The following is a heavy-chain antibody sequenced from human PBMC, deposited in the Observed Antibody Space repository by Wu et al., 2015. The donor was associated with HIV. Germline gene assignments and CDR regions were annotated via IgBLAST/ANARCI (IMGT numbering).Heavy chain of an antibody. CDR3: ARDQNFGSGIVRGPPYNLDS. D-gene: IGHD3-10*01. J-gene: IGHJ4*02. Sequence: QVQLVQSGAEVEKPGASIKVSCKTSGYTFTGHYIHWVRQAPGQGLEWLGRINPNRGATNYARNFHGRVSLSTDTSINTVYLELSGLRSDDTAMYYCARDQNFGSGIVRGPPYNLDSWGQGTLVTVSS. CDR2: INPNRGAT. CDR1: GYTFTGHY. V-gene: IGHV1-2*06.